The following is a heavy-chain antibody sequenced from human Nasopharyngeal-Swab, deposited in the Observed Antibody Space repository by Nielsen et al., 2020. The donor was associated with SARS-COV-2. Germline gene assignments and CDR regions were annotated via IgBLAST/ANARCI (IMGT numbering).Heavy chain of an antibody. J-gene: IGHJ6*02. Sequence: GESLKISCAASGSASSGNWMHWVRQVPGKQPVWLSSINFDGSARGYAEFVKGRFTVSRDNAKNTLYLEMNSLRADDTAVYYCARRLVWFGEAHYYYYGMDVWGQGTTVTVSS. CDR1: GSASSGNW. V-gene: IGHV3-74*01. CDR3: ARRLVWFGEAHYYYYGMDV. D-gene: IGHD3-10*01. CDR2: INFDGSAR.